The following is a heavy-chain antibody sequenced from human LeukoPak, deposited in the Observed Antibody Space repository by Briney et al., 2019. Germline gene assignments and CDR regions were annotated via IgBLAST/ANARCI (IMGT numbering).Heavy chain of an antibody. Sequence: SVKVSCKASGGTFSSYTISWVRQAPGQGLEWMGRIIPILGIANYAQKFQGRVTITADKSTSTAYMELSSLRSEDTAVYYCARALIVGATIGAFQHWGQGTLVTVSS. V-gene: IGHV1-69*02. CDR3: ARALIVGATIGAFQH. CDR1: GGTFSSYT. J-gene: IGHJ1*01. CDR2: IIPILGIA. D-gene: IGHD1-26*01.